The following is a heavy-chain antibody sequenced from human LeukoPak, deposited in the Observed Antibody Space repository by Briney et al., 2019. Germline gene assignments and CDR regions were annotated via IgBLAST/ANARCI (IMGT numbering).Heavy chain of an antibody. CDR3: ARVGGPGNWFDP. V-gene: IGHV3-7*01. CDR2: IKEDGTET. Sequence: PGGSLRLSCAASGFMFSSNWMSWVRLAPGKGLEWVANIKEDGTETYYVDSVKGRFTISRDNAKNSLYLQMNSLRAEDTAVYYCARVGGPGNWFDPWGQGTLVTVSS. CDR1: GFMFSSNW. D-gene: IGHD3-10*01. J-gene: IGHJ5*02.